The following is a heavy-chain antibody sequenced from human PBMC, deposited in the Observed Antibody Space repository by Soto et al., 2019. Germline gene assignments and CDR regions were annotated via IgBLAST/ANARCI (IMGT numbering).Heavy chain of an antibody. Sequence: GGSLRLSCAASGFTFSNDWMSWVRQAPGKGLEWVGHFNSRTDGGSTDYAAPVKGRFTISRDDSQNTLYLQMNSLKTEDTAVYYCTPDGLFSCSTTSCYGMDVWGKGTTVTVS. CDR3: TPDGLFSCSTTSCYGMDV. V-gene: IGHV3-15*01. CDR1: GFTFSNDW. J-gene: IGHJ6*04. CDR2: FNSRTDGGST. D-gene: IGHD2-2*01.